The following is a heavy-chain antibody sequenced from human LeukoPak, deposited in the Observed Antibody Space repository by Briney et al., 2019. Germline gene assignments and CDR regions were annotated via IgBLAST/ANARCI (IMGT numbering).Heavy chain of an antibody. Sequence: GGSLRLSCAASGFTFSNAWMSWARQAPGKGLEWVGRIKSKTDGGTTDYAAPVKGGFTISRDDSKNTLYLQMNSLKTEDTAVYYCTTDSSGYYYYYYGMDVWGQGTTVTVSS. V-gene: IGHV3-15*01. J-gene: IGHJ6*02. CDR3: TTDSSGYYYYYYGMDV. D-gene: IGHD3-22*01. CDR2: IKSKTDGGTT. CDR1: GFTFSNAW.